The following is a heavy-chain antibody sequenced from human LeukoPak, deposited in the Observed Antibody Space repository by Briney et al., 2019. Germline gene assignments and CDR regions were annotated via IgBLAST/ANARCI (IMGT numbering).Heavy chain of an antibody. CDR2: ISGSGGST. D-gene: IGHD4-17*01. J-gene: IGHJ4*02. Sequence: GGSLRLSCAASGFTFSGYAMNWVRQAPGKGLEWVSAISGSGGSTYYADSVKGRFTISRDNSKNTLYLQMNSLRAEDTAVYYCAKLMTTVTTFHYWGQGTLVTVSS. CDR3: AKLMTTVTTFHY. CDR1: GFTFSGYA. V-gene: IGHV3-23*01.